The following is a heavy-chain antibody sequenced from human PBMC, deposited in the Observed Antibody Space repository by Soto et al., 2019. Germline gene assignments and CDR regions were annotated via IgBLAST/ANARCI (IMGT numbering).Heavy chain of an antibody. CDR1: GYTFTSYD. CDR3: ASTLYGDNVGD. Sequence: QVQLVQSGAEVKKPGASVKVSCKASGYTFTSYDINWVRHATGQGLEWRGWMNPNSGNRGYAQKFQGRVTMTRNTTISTAYIELSSLRSEDTAVYYSASTLYGDNVGDWGQGTLVTVS. V-gene: IGHV1-8*01. D-gene: IGHD4-17*01. CDR2: MNPNSGNR. J-gene: IGHJ4*02.